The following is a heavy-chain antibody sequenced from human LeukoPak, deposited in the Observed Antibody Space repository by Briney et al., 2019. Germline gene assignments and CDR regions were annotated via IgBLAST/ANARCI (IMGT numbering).Heavy chain of an antibody. J-gene: IGHJ4*02. CDR3: ASDHTAIFGIVTVD. CDR2: ISSSSSTI. V-gene: IGHV3-48*01. CDR1: GFTFSSYS. D-gene: IGHD3-3*01. Sequence: GGSLRLSCAASGFTFSSYSMNWVRQAPGKGLEWVSYISSSSSTIYYADSVKGRFTISRDNAKNSLYLQMSSLRAEDTAVYYCASDHTAIFGIVTVDWRQGILVTVSS.